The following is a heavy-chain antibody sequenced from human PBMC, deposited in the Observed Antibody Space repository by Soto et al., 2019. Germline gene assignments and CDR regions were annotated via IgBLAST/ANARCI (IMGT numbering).Heavy chain of an antibody. D-gene: IGHD5-18*01. Sequence: LRLSCAASGFTFRNYNMNWVRQAPGKGLEWVSSISSSSSYIYYADSVKGRFTISRDNAKNSLYLQMNSLRAEDTAVYYCARDQPGYSYGYGLGYWGQGTLVTVSS. J-gene: IGHJ4*02. CDR3: ARDQPGYSYGYGLGY. CDR2: ISSSSSYI. CDR1: GFTFRNYN. V-gene: IGHV3-21*01.